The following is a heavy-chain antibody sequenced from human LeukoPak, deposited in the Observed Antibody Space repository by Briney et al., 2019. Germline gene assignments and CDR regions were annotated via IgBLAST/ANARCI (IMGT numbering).Heavy chain of an antibody. Sequence: PGGSLRLSCEASGFIFSNYAMSWVRQAPGKGLEWVSAITGSGGSTYYADSVKGRFTISRDNSKNTLYLQMNSLRAEDTAMYYCAKGSSSSRPYYFDYWGQGILVTVSS. CDR1: GFIFSNYA. D-gene: IGHD6-6*01. CDR3: AKGSSSSRPYYFDY. CDR2: ITGSGGST. V-gene: IGHV3-23*01. J-gene: IGHJ4*02.